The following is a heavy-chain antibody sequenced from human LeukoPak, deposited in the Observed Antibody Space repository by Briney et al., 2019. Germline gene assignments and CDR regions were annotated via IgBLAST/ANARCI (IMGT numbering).Heavy chain of an antibody. V-gene: IGHV4-4*02. Sequence: SETLSLTCGVPGGSITNTNYWTWVRQPPGKGLEWIGEVNLQGSTNYNPSLMGRVAISVDTSENHISLQLTSVTAADTAVYYCAREGGPYRPLDYSGQGTLVTVSS. J-gene: IGHJ4*02. CDR2: VNLQGST. CDR3: AREGGPYRPLDY. CDR1: GGSITNTNY.